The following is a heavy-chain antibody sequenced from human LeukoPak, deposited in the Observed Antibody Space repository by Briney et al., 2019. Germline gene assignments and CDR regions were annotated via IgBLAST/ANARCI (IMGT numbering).Heavy chain of an antibody. Sequence: PSETLSLTCTVSGGSISSSSYYWGWIRQPPGKGLERIGSIYYSGSTYYNPSLKSRVTISVDTSKNQFSLKLSSVTAADTAVYYCARQRGTTGGYYFDYWGQGTLVTVSS. CDR1: GGSISSSSYY. D-gene: IGHD4-17*01. CDR2: IYYSGST. CDR3: ARQRGTTGGYYFDY. V-gene: IGHV4-39*01. J-gene: IGHJ4*02.